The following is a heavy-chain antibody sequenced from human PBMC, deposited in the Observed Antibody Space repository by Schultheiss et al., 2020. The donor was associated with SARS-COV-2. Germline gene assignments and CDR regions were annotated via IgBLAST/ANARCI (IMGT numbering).Heavy chain of an antibody. Sequence: SETLSLTCTVSGGSISSGGYSWSWIRQPPGKGLEWIGYIYHSGSTYYNQSLKSRVTISVDTSKNQFSLKLSSVTAADTAVYYCASEGLAGGARGRFGWFDPCGPGTLVTVSS. CDR2: IYHSGST. CDR1: GGSISSGGYS. CDR3: ASEGLAGGARGRFGWFDP. D-gene: IGHD6-13*01. J-gene: IGHJ5*02. V-gene: IGHV4-30-2*02.